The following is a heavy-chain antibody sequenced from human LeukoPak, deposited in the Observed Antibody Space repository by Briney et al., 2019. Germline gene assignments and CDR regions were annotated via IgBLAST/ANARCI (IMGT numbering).Heavy chain of an antibody. J-gene: IGHJ4*02. V-gene: IGHV3-53*01. CDR2: IYSGGST. CDR3: ARDPPEIPFDY. CDR1: GFTVSSNY. D-gene: IGHD5-24*01. Sequence: GGSLRLSCAASGFTVSSNYMSWVRQAPGKGLEWVSVIYSGGSTYYADSVKGRFTISRDNSKNTLYLQMNSLRAEDTAVYYCARDPPEIPFDYWGQGTLVTVSS.